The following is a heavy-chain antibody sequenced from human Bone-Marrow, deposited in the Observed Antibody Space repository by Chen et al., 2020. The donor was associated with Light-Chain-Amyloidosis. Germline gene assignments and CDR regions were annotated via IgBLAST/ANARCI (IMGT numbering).Heavy chain of an antibody. CDR3: AKDVDRRLGYYYYIDV. J-gene: IGHJ6*03. V-gene: IGHV3-30*02. CDR1: GFTFSSYG. D-gene: IGHD6-19*01. CDR2: IRYDGSNK. Sequence: QVQLVESGGGVVQPGGSLRLSCAASGFTFSSYGMHWVRQAPGKGLEWVAFIRYDGSNKYYADSVKGRFTISRDNSKNTLYLQMNSLRAEDTAVYYCAKDVDRRLGYYYYIDVWGKGTTVTVSS.